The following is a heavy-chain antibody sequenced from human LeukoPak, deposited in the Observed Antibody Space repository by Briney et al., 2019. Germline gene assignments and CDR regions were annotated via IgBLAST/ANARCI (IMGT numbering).Heavy chain of an antibody. Sequence: GGSLRLSCAASGFTFSSYAMSWVRQAPGKGLEWVSAISGSGGSTYYADSVKGRFTISRDNSKNTLYLQMNSLRAEDTAVYYCAKEGVYHYDSSGYYYRLFDYWGQGTLVTVSS. J-gene: IGHJ4*02. CDR2: ISGSGGST. D-gene: IGHD3-22*01. V-gene: IGHV3-23*01. CDR3: AKEGVYHYDSSGYYYRLFDY. CDR1: GFTFSSYA.